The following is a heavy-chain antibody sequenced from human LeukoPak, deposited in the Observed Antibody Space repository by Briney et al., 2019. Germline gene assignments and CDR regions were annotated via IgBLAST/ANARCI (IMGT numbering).Heavy chain of an antibody. J-gene: IGHJ4*02. V-gene: IGHV5-51*01. CDR1: GYTFTNYW. Sequence: GESLKISCKGSGYTFTNYWIVWVRQMPGNGLEWMGIIYPFDSDTRYRPSFQGQVAISADKSISTAYLQWSSLKASDIAMYYCARQLCTGGTCYLDFWGQGTLVTVSS. D-gene: IGHD2-8*02. CDR3: ARQLCTGGTCYLDF. CDR2: IYPFDSDT.